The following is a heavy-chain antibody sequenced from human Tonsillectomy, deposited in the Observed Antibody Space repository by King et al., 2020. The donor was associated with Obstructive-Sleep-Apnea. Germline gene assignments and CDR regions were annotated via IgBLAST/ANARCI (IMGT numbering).Heavy chain of an antibody. V-gene: IGHV3-21*01. CDR1: GFTFNNYS. Sequence: VQLVESGGGLVKPGGSLRLSCGASGFTFNNYSMNWVRQAPGKGLEWVSFISRGSNYTYYVDSVKGRFTVSRDNAKNSLYLQMNSLRADDTAVYFCARSVIPATNRWGEAFNIWGQGTMVTVSS. CDR2: ISRGSNYT. J-gene: IGHJ3*02. CDR3: ARSVIPATNRWGEAFNI. D-gene: IGHD2-2*01.